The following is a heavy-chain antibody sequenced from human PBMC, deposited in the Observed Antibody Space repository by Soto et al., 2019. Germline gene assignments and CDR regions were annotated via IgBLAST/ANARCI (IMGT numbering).Heavy chain of an antibody. V-gene: IGHV3-33*08. Sequence: GVSLTLPCATTGFPFISYGLHWVPQAPGPGLEWVAVIWYDGSNKYYADSVKGRFTISRDNSKNTLYLQMNSLRAEDTAVYYCPPAGCSIIRRANKSYYPGMDLSGQ. CDR1: GFPFISYG. D-gene: IGHD2-2*01. CDR3: PPAGCSIIRRANKSYYPGMDL. CDR2: IWYDGSNK. J-gene: IGHJ6*02.